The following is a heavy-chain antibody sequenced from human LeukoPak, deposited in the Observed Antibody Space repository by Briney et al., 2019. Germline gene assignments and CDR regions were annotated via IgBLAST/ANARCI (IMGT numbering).Heavy chain of an antibody. J-gene: IGHJ6*02. CDR2: INSDGSSA. CDR3: ARGGARRGYYTMDV. D-gene: IGHD1-26*01. Sequence: PGGSLRLSCDASGFSFSSYWMHWVRQAPGKGVVWVSRINSDGSSATYADSVKGRFTTSRDNAKHTLYLQMTSLSAEDTAVYFCARGGARRGYYTMDVWGPGTTVTVSS. CDR1: GFSFSSYW. V-gene: IGHV3-74*01.